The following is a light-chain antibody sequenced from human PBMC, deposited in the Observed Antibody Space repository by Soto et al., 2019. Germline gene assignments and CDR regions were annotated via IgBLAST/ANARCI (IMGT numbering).Light chain of an antibody. V-gene: IGKV3-11*01. J-gene: IGKJ4*01. Sequence: EIVLTQSPATLSLSPGEKATLSCRASQSVNNYLAWYQQKPGQAPRLLIYDASNRATGIPARFSGSGSGTDFTLTISTLEPEDFAVYYCQQRSNWPLTFGGGTKVDIK. CDR3: QQRSNWPLT. CDR2: DAS. CDR1: QSVNNY.